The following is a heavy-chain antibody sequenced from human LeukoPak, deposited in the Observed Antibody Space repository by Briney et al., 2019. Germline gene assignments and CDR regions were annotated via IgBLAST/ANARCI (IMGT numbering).Heavy chain of an antibody. CDR1: GFTFSSYW. D-gene: IGHD2/OR15-2a*01. CDR3: ANSRGAYNWFDP. CDR2: INTDGSST. Sequence: PGGSLRLSCAASGFTFSSYWMHWVRQAPGKGLVWVSRINTDGSSTSYADSVKGRFTISRDNAKNTLYLQMNSLRAEDTAVYYCANSRGAYNWFDPWGQGTLVTVSS. J-gene: IGHJ5*02. V-gene: IGHV3-74*01.